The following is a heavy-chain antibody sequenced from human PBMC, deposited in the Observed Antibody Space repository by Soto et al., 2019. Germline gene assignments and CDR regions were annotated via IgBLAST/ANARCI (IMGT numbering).Heavy chain of an antibody. CDR1: GYTFNMYG. D-gene: IGHD3-22*01. CDR3: ARARYYDTPIYYYGLDV. Sequence: QVQMVQSGPVVKKPGASVKVSCKASGYTFNMYGITWVRQAPGQGLEWMGWISAYNGDTNYAQKVQGIVTMTTDTSTTTSYMQLRSLRSDDTAVYYCARARYYDTPIYYYGLDVWGQGTAVTVSS. CDR2: ISAYNGDT. V-gene: IGHV1-18*01. J-gene: IGHJ6*02.